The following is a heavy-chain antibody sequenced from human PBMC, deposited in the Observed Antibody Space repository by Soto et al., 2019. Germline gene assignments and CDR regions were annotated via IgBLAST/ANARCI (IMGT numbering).Heavy chain of an antibody. J-gene: IGHJ5*02. Sequence: EVQLLESGGGLVQPGGSLRLSCAASGFTFSNQAMSCVLQAPGKVLEWVSGITGSGDSTFYGDSVKGRFTISSDNSMITLHLQMNRLSVEEPAVYYCAKYPLNYSASWYLEMWVDPWGHGTLVTVSS. CDR3: AKYPLNYSASWYLEMWVDP. CDR1: GFTFSNQA. V-gene: IGHV3-23*01. CDR2: ITGSGDST. D-gene: IGHD2-2*01.